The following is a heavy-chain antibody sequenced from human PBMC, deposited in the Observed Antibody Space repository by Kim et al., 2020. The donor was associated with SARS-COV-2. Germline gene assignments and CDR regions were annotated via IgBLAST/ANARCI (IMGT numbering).Heavy chain of an antibody. CDR3: AKFAKAQKGPLDY. Sequence: GGSLRLSCAASGFTFSSYGMHWVRQAPGKGLEWVAVIWYDGSNKYYADSVKGRFTISRDNSKNTLYLQMNSLRAEDTAVYYCAKFAKAQKGPLDYWGQGTLVTVSS. J-gene: IGHJ4*02. CDR2: IWYDGSNK. V-gene: IGHV3-33*06. CDR1: GFTFSSYG.